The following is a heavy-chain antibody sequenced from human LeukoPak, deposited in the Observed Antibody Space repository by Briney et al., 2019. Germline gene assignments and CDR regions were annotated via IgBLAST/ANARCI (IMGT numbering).Heavy chain of an antibody. D-gene: IGHD1-26*01. V-gene: IGHV1-18*01. Sequence: ASVKVSCKASGYTFTSYGIGWVRQAPGQGLEWMGWISAYNGNTNYAQKLQGRVTMTTDTSTSTAYMELRSLRSDDTAVYYCAVRDSGSYYDYFDYWGQGTLVTVSS. CDR1: GYTFTSYG. CDR3: AVRDSGSYYDYFDY. CDR2: ISAYNGNT. J-gene: IGHJ4*02.